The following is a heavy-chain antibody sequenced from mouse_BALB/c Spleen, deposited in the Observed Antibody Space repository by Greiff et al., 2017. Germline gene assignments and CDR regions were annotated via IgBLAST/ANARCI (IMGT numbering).Heavy chain of an antibody. CDR3: ARDNYDYDFAY. D-gene: IGHD2-4*01. Sequence: EVMLVESGGGLVKPGGSLKLSCAASGFTFSDYYMYWVRQTPEKRLEWVATISDGGSYTYYPDSVKGRFTISRDNAKNNLYLQMSSLKSEDTAMYYCARDNYDYDFAYWGQGTLVTVSA. V-gene: IGHV5-4*02. CDR2: ISDGGSYT. J-gene: IGHJ3*01. CDR1: GFTFSDYY.